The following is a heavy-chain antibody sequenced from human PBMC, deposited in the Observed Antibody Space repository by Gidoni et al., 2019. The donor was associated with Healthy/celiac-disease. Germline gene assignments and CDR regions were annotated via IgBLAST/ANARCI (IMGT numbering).Heavy chain of an antibody. Sequence: QVQLVQSGAEVKKPGSSVKVSCKASGGTFSSYAISWVRQAPGQGLEWMGGIIPIFGTANYAQKFQGRVTITADESTSTAYMELSSLRSEDTAVYYCARSLFGATQYYFDYWGQGTLVTVSS. CDR3: ARSLFGATQYYFDY. V-gene: IGHV1-69*01. J-gene: IGHJ4*02. D-gene: IGHD3-10*02. CDR2: IIPIFGTA. CDR1: GGTFSSYA.